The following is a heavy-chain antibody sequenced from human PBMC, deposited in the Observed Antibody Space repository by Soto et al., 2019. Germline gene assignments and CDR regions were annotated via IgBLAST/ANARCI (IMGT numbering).Heavy chain of an antibody. CDR1: GFTFSSYS. J-gene: IGHJ6*04. CDR2: ISSSSSYI. CDR3: ARVCQGGLSGPVRKDYDILTDPMDV. V-gene: IGHV3-21*01. Sequence: GGSLRLSCAASGFTFSSYSMNWVRQAPGKGLEWVSSISSSSSYIYYADSVKGRFTISRDNAKNSLYLQMNSLRAEDTAVYYCARVCQGGLSGPVRKDYDILTDPMDVWGKGTTVTVSS. D-gene: IGHD3-9*01.